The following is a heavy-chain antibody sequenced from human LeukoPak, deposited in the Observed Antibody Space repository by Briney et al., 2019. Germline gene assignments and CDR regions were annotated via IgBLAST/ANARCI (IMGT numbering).Heavy chain of an antibody. CDR2: IYYSGST. Sequence: PSETLSLTCTVSGGSISSSSYYWGWIRQPPRKGLEWIGSIYYSGSTYYNPSLKSRVTISVDTSKNQFSLKLSSVTAADTAVYYCARHGYCSGGSCPYYWGQGTLVTVSS. D-gene: IGHD2-15*01. J-gene: IGHJ4*02. V-gene: IGHV4-39*01. CDR1: GGSISSSSYY. CDR3: ARHGYCSGGSCPYY.